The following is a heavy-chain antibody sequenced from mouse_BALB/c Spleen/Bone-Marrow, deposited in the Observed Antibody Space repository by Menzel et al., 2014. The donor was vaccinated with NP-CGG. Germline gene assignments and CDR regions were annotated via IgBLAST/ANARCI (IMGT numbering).Heavy chain of an antibody. D-gene: IGHD1-1*01. J-gene: IGHJ4*01. Sequence: EVQLVESGPDLVKPSQSLSLTCTVTGYSITSGYSWHWIRPFPGNKLEWMGYIHYSGSTNYNPSLKSRTSITRDTSKNQFFLQLNSLTTEDTATDYCARDYYYGSSRYAMDYWGQGTSVTVSS. V-gene: IGHV3-1*02. CDR3: ARDYYYGSSRYAMDY. CDR2: IHYSGST. CDR1: GYSITSGYS.